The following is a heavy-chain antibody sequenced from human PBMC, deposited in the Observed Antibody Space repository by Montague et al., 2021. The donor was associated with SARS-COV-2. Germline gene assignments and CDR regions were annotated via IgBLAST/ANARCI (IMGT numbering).Heavy chain of an antibody. D-gene: IGHD1-20*01. CDR1: GGSISGYY. J-gene: IGHJ4*02. CDR3: VRDQGRSNWNYPDY. Sequence: SETLSLTCTVSGGSISGYYWSWLRQSAGKGLEWIGRIYNSGSTSYNPSLKSRVTMSVDTSKNLFSLKLSSVTAADTAVYYCVRDQGRSNWNYPDYWGQGILVTVSS. CDR2: IYNSGST. V-gene: IGHV4-4*07.